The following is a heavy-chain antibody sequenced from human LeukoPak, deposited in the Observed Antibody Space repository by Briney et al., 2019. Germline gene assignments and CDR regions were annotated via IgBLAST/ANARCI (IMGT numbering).Heavy chain of an antibody. CDR1: GFTVSSNY. D-gene: IGHD6-6*01. J-gene: IGHJ3*01. CDR3: VRESITAPVVFDF. CDR2: TYSGGSS. V-gene: IGHV3-66*01. Sequence: GGSLRLSCAASGFTVSSNYMSWVRQAPGKGLEWVSVTYSGGSSYYADSVKGRFTISRDNSTNTLYLQMNSLRAEDTAVYYCVRESITAPVVFDFWGQGTMVTVSP.